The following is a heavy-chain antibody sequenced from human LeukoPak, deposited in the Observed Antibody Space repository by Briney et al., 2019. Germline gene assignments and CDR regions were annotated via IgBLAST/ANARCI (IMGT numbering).Heavy chain of an antibody. D-gene: IGHD1-26*01. V-gene: IGHV3-30-3*01. CDR2: ISNDGSNK. CDR3: ARGGANYFDY. CDR1: GYTFTGYY. J-gene: IGHJ4*02. Sequence: SCKASGYTFTGYYIHWVRQAPGKGLEWVAVISNDGSNKYYADSVKDRFTISRDNSKNTLYLQMDSLRPEDTAVYYCARGGANYFDYWGQGTLVTVSS.